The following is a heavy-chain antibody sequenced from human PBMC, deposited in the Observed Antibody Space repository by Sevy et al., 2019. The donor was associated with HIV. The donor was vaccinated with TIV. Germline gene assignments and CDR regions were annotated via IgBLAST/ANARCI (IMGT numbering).Heavy chain of an antibody. CDR3: AKAILNSSSWYYFDY. J-gene: IGHJ4*02. D-gene: IGHD6-13*01. CDR1: GFTFSSYA. V-gene: IGHV3-23*01. Sequence: GGSLRLSCAASGFTFSSYAMSWVRQAPGKGLEWVSAISGSGGSTYYGDSVKGRFTISRDNSKNTLYLQMNSLRADDTAVYYCAKAILNSSSWYYFDYWGQGTLVTVSS. CDR2: ISGSGGST.